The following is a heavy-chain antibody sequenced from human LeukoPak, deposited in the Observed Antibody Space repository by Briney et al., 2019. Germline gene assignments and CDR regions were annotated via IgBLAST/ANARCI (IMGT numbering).Heavy chain of an antibody. V-gene: IGHV3-7*05. J-gene: IGHJ4*02. CDR3: ATSRTLDY. Sequence: GGSLRLSCSAPGFISTNYWMYWVRQVPGKGLEWVANINQDGSEKHYVDFVKGRFTISRDNAKSSLYLQMNSLRGDDTAVYYCATSRTLDYWGQGTLVTVSS. CDR1: GFISTNYW. CDR2: INQDGSEK.